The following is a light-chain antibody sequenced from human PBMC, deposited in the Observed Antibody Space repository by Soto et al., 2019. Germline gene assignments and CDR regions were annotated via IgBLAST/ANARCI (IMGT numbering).Light chain of an antibody. CDR1: QGISNS. CDR3: QKYNSAPWT. CDR2: AAS. J-gene: IGKJ1*01. V-gene: IGKV1-27*01. Sequence: DIQMTQSPSSLSASVGDRVTITCRASQGISNSLAWYQQKPGKVPKLLIYAASTLQSGVPSRFSGSGSGTDFTRTISSLQPEDVATYSCQKYNSAPWTVGQGTKVEIK.